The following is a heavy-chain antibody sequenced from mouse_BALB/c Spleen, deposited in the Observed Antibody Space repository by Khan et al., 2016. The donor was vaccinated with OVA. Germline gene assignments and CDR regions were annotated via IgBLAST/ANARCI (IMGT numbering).Heavy chain of an antibody. J-gene: IGHJ2*01. Sequence: EVQLVETGPGLVKPSQSLSLTCTVTGYSITSGYAWNWIRHFPGNKLEWMGYISYNGVASYNPSLTSQISITRDTSKNQFFLQLNSVTTEDTATYYCARGNYYGYYFDYWGQGTILTVSS. CDR1: GYSITSGYA. CDR2: ISYNGVA. CDR3: ARGNYYGYYFDY. D-gene: IGHD1-1*01. V-gene: IGHV3-2*02.